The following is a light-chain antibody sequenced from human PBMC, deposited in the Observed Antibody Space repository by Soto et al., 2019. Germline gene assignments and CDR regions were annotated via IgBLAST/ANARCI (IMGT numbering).Light chain of an antibody. CDR1: SSDVGGYKY. Sequence: QSALTQPASVSGSPGQSITISCTGTSSDVGGYKYVSWYQQHPGKAPKLMIYEVSNRPSGVSNRFSGSKSGNTASLTISGLQADDEADYYCSSFTSSSTYVIFGGGTKVNVL. V-gene: IGLV2-14*03. CDR3: SSFTSSSTYVI. CDR2: EVS. J-gene: IGLJ2*01.